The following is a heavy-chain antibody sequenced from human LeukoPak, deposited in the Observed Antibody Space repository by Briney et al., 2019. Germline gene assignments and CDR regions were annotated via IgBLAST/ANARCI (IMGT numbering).Heavy chain of an antibody. V-gene: IGHV4-39*01. D-gene: IGHD7-27*01. J-gene: IGHJ4*02. CDR3: ASPSNWDFDY. CDR2: IYYSGST. Sequence: SETLSLTCTVSGYSISSSSYYWGWIRQPPGKGLEWIGSIYYSGSTYYNPSLKSRVTISVDTSKNQFSLKLSSVTAADTAVYYCASPSNWDFDYWGQGTLVTVSS. CDR1: GYSISSSSYY.